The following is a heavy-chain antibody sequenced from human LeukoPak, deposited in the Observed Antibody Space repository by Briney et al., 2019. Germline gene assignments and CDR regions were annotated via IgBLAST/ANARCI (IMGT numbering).Heavy chain of an antibody. CDR3: ARDMTTGTHFDY. V-gene: IGHV4-61*02. J-gene: IGHJ4*02. Sequence: PSETLSLTCTVSGGSISSGSYYWSWIRQPAGKGLEWIGRIYTSGSTNYNPSLKSRVTISVDTSKNQFSLKLSSVTAADTAVYYCARDMTTGTHFDYWGQGTLVTVSS. CDR1: GGSISSGSYY. D-gene: IGHD1-1*01. CDR2: IYTSGST.